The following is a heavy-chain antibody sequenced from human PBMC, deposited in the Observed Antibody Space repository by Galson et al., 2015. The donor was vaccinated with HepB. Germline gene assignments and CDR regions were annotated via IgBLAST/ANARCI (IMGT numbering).Heavy chain of an antibody. V-gene: IGHV3-66*01. D-gene: IGHD6-25*01. CDR2: IYSGGST. CDR3: ARSRRLYYYYYMDV. CDR1: GFTVSSNY. J-gene: IGHJ6*03. Sequence: FLRLSCAASGFTVSSNYMSWVRQAPGKGLEWVSVIYSGGSTYYADSVKGRFTISRDNSKNTLYLQMNSLRAEDTAVYYCARSRRLYYYYYMDVWGKGTTVTVSS.